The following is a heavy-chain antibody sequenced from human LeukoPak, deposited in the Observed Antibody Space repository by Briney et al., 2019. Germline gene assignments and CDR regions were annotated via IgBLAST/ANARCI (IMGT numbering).Heavy chain of an antibody. V-gene: IGHV1-18*01. Sequence: EASVKVSCKASGYTFTSYGISWVRQAPGQGLEWMGWISAYNGNTNYAQKLQGRVTMTTDTSTSTAYMELRSLRSDDTAVYYCARAPLLIAAVPGSAANFDYWGQGTLVTVSS. D-gene: IGHD6-13*01. CDR3: ARAPLLIAAVPGSAANFDY. CDR1: GYTFTSYG. CDR2: ISAYNGNT. J-gene: IGHJ4*02.